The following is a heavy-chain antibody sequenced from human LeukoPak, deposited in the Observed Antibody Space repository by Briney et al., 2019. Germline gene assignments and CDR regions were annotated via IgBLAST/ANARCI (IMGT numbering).Heavy chain of an antibody. Sequence: ASVKVSCKASGYTFTSYYMHWVRQAPGQGLEWMGIINPSGGSTSYAQKFQGRVTMTRDMSTSTAYMELSRLRSDDTAVYYCASTELQFSPYDYWGQGTLVTVSS. D-gene: IGHD4-11*01. CDR1: GYTFTSYY. V-gene: IGHV1-46*01. CDR3: ASTELQFSPYDY. J-gene: IGHJ4*02. CDR2: INPSGGST.